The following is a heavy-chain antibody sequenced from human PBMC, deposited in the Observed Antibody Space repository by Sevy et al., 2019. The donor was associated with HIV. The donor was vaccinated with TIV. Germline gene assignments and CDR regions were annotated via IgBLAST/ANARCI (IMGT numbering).Heavy chain of an antibody. D-gene: IGHD5-12*01. Sequence: GGSLRLSCAASGFTFSSYAMHWVRQAPGKGLEWVAVISYDGSNKYYADSVKGRFTISRDNSKNTLYLQMNSLRAEDTAVYYCAGGGGYGGAVFDYWGQEPWSPSPQ. V-gene: IGHV3-30-3*01. CDR2: ISYDGSNK. CDR3: AGGGGYGGAVFDY. CDR1: GFTFSSYA. J-gene: IGHJ4*01.